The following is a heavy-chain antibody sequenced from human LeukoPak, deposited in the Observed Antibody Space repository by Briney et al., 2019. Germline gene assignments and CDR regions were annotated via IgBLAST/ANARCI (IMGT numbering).Heavy chain of an antibody. D-gene: IGHD6-19*01. J-gene: IGHJ4*02. Sequence: GGSLRLSCAASGFTFDDYAMHWVRQAPGKGLEWVSGISWNSGSIGYADSVKGRFTISRGNAKNSLYLQMNSLRAEDTALYYCAKDPLAVIAVNYFDYWGQGTLVTVSS. V-gene: IGHV3-9*01. CDR1: GFTFDDYA. CDR2: ISWNSGSI. CDR3: AKDPLAVIAVNYFDY.